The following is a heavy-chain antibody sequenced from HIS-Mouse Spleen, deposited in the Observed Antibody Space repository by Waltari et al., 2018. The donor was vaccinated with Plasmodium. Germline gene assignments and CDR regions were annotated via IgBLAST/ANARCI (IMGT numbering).Heavy chain of an antibody. V-gene: IGHV1-2*02. CDR1: GYTFTGQY. CDR3: ARVLGYKAAAGTFVEYFQH. J-gene: IGHJ1*01. D-gene: IGHD6-13*01. Sequence: QVQLVQSGAEGEKPGASVKVSCKASGYTFTGQYINWGRTAPGQGLEWMGWINPNSGGTNYAQKFQGRVTMTRDTSISTAYMELSRLRSDDTAVYYCARVLGYKAAAGTFVEYFQHWGQGTLVTVSS. CDR2: INPNSGGT.